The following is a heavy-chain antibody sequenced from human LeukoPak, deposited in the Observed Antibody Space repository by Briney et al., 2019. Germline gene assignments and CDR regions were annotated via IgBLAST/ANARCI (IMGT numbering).Heavy chain of an antibody. CDR3: ARGPASITEGYFDY. V-gene: IGHV4-59*10. Sequence: SETLSLTCAVYGGSFSGYYWNWIRQPAGKGLEWIGRVYTSGSTNYNPSLKSRLTISVDTSRNQFSLTLSSVTAADTAVYYCARGPASITEGYFDYWGQGTLVTVSS. D-gene: IGHD2-2*01. J-gene: IGHJ4*02. CDR2: VYTSGST. CDR1: GGSFSGYY.